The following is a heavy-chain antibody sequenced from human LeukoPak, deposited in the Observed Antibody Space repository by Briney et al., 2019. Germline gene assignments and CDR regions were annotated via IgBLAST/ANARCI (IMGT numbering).Heavy chain of an antibody. J-gene: IGHJ4*02. D-gene: IGHD3-10*01. Sequence: GGSLRLSCAASGFTFSTYWMSWVRQAPGKGLEWVANIRKDGSDIHYVDSVKGRFTISRDNSKNTLYLQMNSLRAEDTAVYYCARDMVRGVIIGWGQGTLVTVSS. CDR2: IRKDGSDI. CDR3: ARDMVRGVIIG. V-gene: IGHV3-7*01. CDR1: GFTFSTYW.